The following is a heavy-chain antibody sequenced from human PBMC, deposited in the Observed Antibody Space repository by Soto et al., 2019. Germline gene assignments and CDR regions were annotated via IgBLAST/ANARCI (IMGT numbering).Heavy chain of an antibody. CDR1: GGSISNYF. J-gene: IGHJ4*02. D-gene: IGHD3-3*01. CDR3: ARGGQDFWSGPFDY. Sequence: PSETLSLTCTVSGGSISNYFCNWIRQPAGKGLEWIGRIDNSGSTNYNPSLKSRITMSAGTSRNQFSLKLNSVTAADTAVYYCARGGQDFWSGPFDYWGQGALVTVSS. CDR2: IDNSGST. V-gene: IGHV4-4*07.